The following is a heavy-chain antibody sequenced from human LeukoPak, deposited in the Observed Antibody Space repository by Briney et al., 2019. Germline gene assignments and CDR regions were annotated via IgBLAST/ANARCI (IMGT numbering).Heavy chain of an antibody. Sequence: ASVKVSCKASGGTFSSYAISWVRQAPGQGLEWMGIINPSGGSTSYAQKFQGRVTMTRDTSTSTVYMELSSLRSEDTAVYYCATGRGSYYEDWGQGTLVTVSS. CDR1: GGTFSSYA. J-gene: IGHJ4*02. CDR3: ATGRGSYYED. D-gene: IGHD1-26*01. V-gene: IGHV1-46*03. CDR2: INPSGGST.